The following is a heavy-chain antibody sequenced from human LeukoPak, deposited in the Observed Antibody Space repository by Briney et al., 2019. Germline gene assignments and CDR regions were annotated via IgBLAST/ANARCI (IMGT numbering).Heavy chain of an antibody. V-gene: IGHV1-8*03. J-gene: IGHJ5*02. Sequence: ASVKVSCKASGYTFTSYDINWVRQATGQGLEWMGRMNPNSGNTGYAQKFQGRVTITRNTSISTAYMELSSLRSEDTAVYYCARSDTAMVEKFDPWGQGTLVTVSS. CDR2: MNPNSGNT. D-gene: IGHD5-18*01. CDR3: ARSDTAMVEKFDP. CDR1: GYTFTSYD.